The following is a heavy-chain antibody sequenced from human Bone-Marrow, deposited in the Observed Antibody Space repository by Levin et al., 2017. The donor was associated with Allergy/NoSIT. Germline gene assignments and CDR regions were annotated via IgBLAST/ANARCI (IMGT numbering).Heavy chain of an antibody. CDR2: ISYDGGKE. V-gene: IGHV3-30*03. J-gene: IGHJ4*02. CDR3: ARVGAVYPPLNFFDY. D-gene: IGHD3-16*01. CDR1: GFSLGTYA. Sequence: GGSLRLSCATSGFSLGTYAMHWVRQVSGQGLEWVAGISYDGGKEYYGDSARGRFAISRDNAGKTVSLQMNSLRVEDTGVYFCARVGAVYPPLNFFDYWGQGSLVTVSS.